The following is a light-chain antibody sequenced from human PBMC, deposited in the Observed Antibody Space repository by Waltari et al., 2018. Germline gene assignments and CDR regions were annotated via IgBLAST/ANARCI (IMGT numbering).Light chain of an antibody. J-gene: IGKJ4*01. CDR2: AST. Sequence: DIQMTQSPSSLSASVGDRVTITCRASQSISSYLNWYQQKPGKAPKLLIYASTSLQSGVPSRFSGSGSGKDLNIKIRSMQNEDFATYYCQQSYSTPPTFGGGTKVEIK. CDR1: QSISSY. CDR3: QQSYSTPPT. V-gene: IGKV1-39*01.